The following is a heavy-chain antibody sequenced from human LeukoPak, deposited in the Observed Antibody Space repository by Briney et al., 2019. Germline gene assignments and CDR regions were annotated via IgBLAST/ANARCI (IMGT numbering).Heavy chain of an antibody. D-gene: IGHD6-19*01. CDR3: ARGPDSSGWYRTRGKNYFDY. J-gene: IGHJ4*02. CDR1: GGSFSGYY. CDR2: INHSGST. V-gene: IGHV4-34*01. Sequence: PSETLSLTRAVYGGSFSGYYWSWIRQPPGKGLEWIGEINHSGSTNYNPSLKSRVTISVDTSKNQFYLKLSSVTAADTAVYYCARGPDSSGWYRTRGKNYFDYWGQGTLVTVSS.